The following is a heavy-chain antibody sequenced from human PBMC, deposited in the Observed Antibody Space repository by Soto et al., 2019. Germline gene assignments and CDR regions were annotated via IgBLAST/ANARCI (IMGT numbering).Heavy chain of an antibody. CDR1: GYTFTSYA. V-gene: IGHV1-3*01. CDR2: INAGNGNT. CDR3: ARDLGCSSTSCYDAGYYYYMDV. D-gene: IGHD2-2*01. J-gene: IGHJ6*03. Sequence: ASVKVSCKASGYTFTSYAMHWVRQAPGQRLEWMGWINAGNGNTKYSQKFQGRVTITRDTSTSTAYMELRSLRSDDTAVYYCARDLGCSSTSCYDAGYYYYMDVWGKGTTVTVSS.